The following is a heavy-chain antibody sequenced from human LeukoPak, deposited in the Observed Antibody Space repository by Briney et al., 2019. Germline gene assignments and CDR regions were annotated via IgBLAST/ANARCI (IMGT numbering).Heavy chain of an antibody. CDR3: ALTHWGRSRGSNPPNYYYYMDV. CDR2: IYWDDDK. Sequence: SGPTLVNPTQTLTLTCTFSGFSLRNTGVAVAWIRQPPGKALEWLALIYWDDDKRYSPSLKSRLTITKDTSKNQVVLTMTNMDPVDTATYYCALTHWGRSRGSNPPNYYYYMDVWGKGTTVTVSS. J-gene: IGHJ6*03. CDR1: GFSLRNTGVA. D-gene: IGHD3-16*01. V-gene: IGHV2-5*02.